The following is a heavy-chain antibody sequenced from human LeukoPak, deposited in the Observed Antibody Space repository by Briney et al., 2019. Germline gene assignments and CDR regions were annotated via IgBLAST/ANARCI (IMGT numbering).Heavy chain of an antibody. J-gene: IGHJ4*02. D-gene: IGHD6-13*01. Sequence: GGSLRLSCKASGFTVSNNYMNSVRQAPGKGLEWVALIYSGGTTNYADSVKGRFTISRDNSKNTLYLQMTNVRVEDTAVYYCARDPPGIAASVSGGWGQGTLVTVSS. CDR1: GFTVSNNY. CDR3: ARDPPGIAASVSGG. CDR2: IYSGGTT. V-gene: IGHV3-53*01.